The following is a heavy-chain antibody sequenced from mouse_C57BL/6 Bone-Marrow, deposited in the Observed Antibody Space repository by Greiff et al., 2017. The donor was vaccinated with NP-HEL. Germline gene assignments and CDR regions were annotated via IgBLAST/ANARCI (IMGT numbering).Heavy chain of an antibody. D-gene: IGHD1-1*01. CDR2: INPYNGGT. CDR1: GYTFTDYY. Sequence: EVQLQQSGPVLVKPGASVKMSCKASGYTFTDYYMNWVKQSPGKSLEWIGVINPYNGGTSYNQKFKGKATLTVDKSSSTAYMELNSLTSEDSAVYSGARSGSSWGWYFDVWGTGTTVTVSS. CDR3: ARSGSSWGWYFDV. V-gene: IGHV1-19*01. J-gene: IGHJ1*03.